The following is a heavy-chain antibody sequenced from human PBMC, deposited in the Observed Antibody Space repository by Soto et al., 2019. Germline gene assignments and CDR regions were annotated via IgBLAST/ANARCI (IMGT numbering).Heavy chain of an antibody. CDR2: ISGYNGKT. CDR1: GYIFTTYG. V-gene: IGHV1-18*01. CDR3: ARAGAIVVVTAGDL. Sequence: QVQLVQSGAEVKKPGASVKVSCKASGYIFTTYGISWVRQAPGQGLEWMGWISGYNGKTKYAQKLQGRVTMTTDTSTSTAYVELRSLRSDDTAVYYCARAGAIVVVTAGDLWGQGTLVTVSS. D-gene: IGHD2-21*02. J-gene: IGHJ4*02.